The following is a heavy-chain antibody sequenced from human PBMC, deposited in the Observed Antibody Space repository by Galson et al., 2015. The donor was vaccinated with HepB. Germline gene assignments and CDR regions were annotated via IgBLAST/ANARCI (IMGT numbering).Heavy chain of an antibody. Sequence: SLRLSCAASGFTFSSYAMSWVRQAPGKGLEWVSAISGSGGSTYYADSVKGRFTISRDNSKNTLYLQMNSLRAEDTAVYYCAKDRRRTTGNSDYWGQGTLVTVSS. D-gene: IGHD2/OR15-2a*01. CDR1: GFTFSSYA. CDR3: AKDRRRTTGNSDY. CDR2: ISGSGGST. V-gene: IGHV3-23*01. J-gene: IGHJ4*02.